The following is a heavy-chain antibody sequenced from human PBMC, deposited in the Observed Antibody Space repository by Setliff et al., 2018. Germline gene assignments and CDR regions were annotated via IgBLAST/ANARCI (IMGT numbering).Heavy chain of an antibody. J-gene: IGHJ6*02. CDR3: AGTYYNFWSALDYYYYGMDV. CDR1: GYTFTSYY. D-gene: IGHD3-3*01. CDR2: INPSGGST. V-gene: IGHV1-46*01. Sequence: ASVKVSCKASGYTFTSYYMHWVRQAPGQGLEWMGIINPSGGSTSYVQKFQGGVTMTRDTSTSTVYMELSSLRSEDTAVYYCAGTYYNFWSALDYYYYGMDVWGQGTTVTVSS.